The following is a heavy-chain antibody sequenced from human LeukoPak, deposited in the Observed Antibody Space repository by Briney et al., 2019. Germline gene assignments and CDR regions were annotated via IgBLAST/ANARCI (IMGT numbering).Heavy chain of an antibody. CDR3: ARVAAADLP. CDR1: GYTFTSYY. D-gene: IGHD6-13*01. CDR2: INPSGGST. J-gene: IGHJ5*02. V-gene: IGHV1-46*01. Sequence: ASVKVSCKASGYTFTSYYMHWVRQAPGQGLEWMGIINPSGGSTSYAQKFQGRVTITADKSTSTAYMELSSLRSEDTAVYYCARVAAADLPWGQGTLVTVSS.